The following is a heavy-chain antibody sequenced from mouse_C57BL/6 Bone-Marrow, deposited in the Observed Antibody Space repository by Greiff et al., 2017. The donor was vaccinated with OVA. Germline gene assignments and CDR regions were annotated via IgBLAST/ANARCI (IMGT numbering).Heavy chain of an antibody. V-gene: IGHV1-50*01. CDR1: GYTFTSYW. CDR2: IDPSDSYT. Sequence: VQLQQPGAELVKPGASVKLSCKASGYTFTSYWMQWVKQRPGQGLEWIGEIDPSDSYTNYNQKFKGKATLTVDTSSSTAYMQLSSLTSDDSAVYYCARPIYYGYDYFDYWGQGTTLTVSS. D-gene: IGHD2-2*01. CDR3: ARPIYYGYDYFDY. J-gene: IGHJ2*01.